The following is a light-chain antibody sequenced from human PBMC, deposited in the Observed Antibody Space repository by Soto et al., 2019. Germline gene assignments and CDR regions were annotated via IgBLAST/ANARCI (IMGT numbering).Light chain of an antibody. V-gene: IGKV3-20*01. CDR3: QQYGSSPPT. CDR1: QSIISNY. Sequence: EIVLTQSPGTLSLSPGERATLSCRASQSIISNYLAWYQRRPGQAPRLLIYGSTSRATGISARFSGSGSGTDFTLTITRLESEDFAVYYCQQYGSSPPTFGQGTKVEIK. CDR2: GST. J-gene: IGKJ1*01.